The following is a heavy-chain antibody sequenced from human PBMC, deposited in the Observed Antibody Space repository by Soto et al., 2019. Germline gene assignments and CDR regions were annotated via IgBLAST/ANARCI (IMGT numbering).Heavy chain of an antibody. D-gene: IGHD6-13*01. CDR2: VYNSGST. CDR1: GGSISSNY. V-gene: IGHV4-59*01. J-gene: IGHJ4*02. CDR3: ARYRREAVAGYTLDN. Sequence: SETLSLTCTVSGGSISSNYWTWIRQPPGKGLEWIGYVYNSGSTNYNPSLKSRVTISEDTSKSQFSLKVNSMTAADTAVYYCARYRREAVAGYTLDNWGQGILVT.